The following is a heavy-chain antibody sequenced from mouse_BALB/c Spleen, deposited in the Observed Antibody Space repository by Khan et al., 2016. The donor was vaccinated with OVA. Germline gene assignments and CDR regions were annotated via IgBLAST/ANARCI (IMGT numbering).Heavy chain of an antibody. CDR3: AKWGTANYYAMDY. CDR2: IWGDGST. Sequence: HVQLKQSGPGLVAPSQSLSITCTVSGFSLTNYGVNWVRQPPGKGLEWLGVIWGDGSTNYHSTLMSRLSISKDNSQSQVFLKLSSLQTDDTATYYCAKWGTANYYAMDYWGQGTSVTVSS. D-gene: IGHD1-2*01. V-gene: IGHV2-3*01. CDR1: GFSLTNYG. J-gene: IGHJ4*01.